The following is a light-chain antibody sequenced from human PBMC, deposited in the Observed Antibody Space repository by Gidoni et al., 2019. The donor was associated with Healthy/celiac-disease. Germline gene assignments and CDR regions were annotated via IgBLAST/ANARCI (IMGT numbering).Light chain of an antibody. V-gene: IGKV1-39*01. CDR1: QSISSY. Sequence: DIQMTQSPSSLSASVGDRVTITCRESQSISSYLNWYQQKPGKAPKLLIYGASSSQSGVPSRFSGSGSGTDFTLTISSLQPEDVATYYCQQSYSTPLTFGGGTKVEIK. J-gene: IGKJ4*01. CDR2: GAS. CDR3: QQSYSTPLT.